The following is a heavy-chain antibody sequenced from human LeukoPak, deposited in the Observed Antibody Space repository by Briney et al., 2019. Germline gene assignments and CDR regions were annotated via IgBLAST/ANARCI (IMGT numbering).Heavy chain of an antibody. V-gene: IGHV3-48*01. CDR3: ARACGGASCYDTPDFDC. D-gene: IGHD2-2*01. CDR1: GYSFTSYD. Sequence: GGSLRLSCVASGYSFTSYDMNWVRQSPGKGLEWVSHISETSNTTRYADSVKGRFTISRDNARRSLYLQMNSLRAEDTGVYYCARACGGASCYDTPDFDCWGQGTLVTVAS. CDR2: ISETSNTT. J-gene: IGHJ4*02.